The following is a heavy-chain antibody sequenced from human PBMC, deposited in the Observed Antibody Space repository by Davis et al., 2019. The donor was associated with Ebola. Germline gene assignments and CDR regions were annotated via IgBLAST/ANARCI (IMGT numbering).Heavy chain of an antibody. V-gene: IGHV3-30*18. CDR1: GFTFSNYG. Sequence: GESLKISCAASGFTFSNYGMNWVRQAPGKGLEWIAFISHDGRNIPYSDSVRGRFTISRDISKNTLYLEMNSLRVEDTAVYYCAKDQSNRFDHWGQGTLVTVSS. J-gene: IGHJ5*02. CDR2: ISHDGRNI. D-gene: IGHD1-14*01. CDR3: AKDQSNRFDH.